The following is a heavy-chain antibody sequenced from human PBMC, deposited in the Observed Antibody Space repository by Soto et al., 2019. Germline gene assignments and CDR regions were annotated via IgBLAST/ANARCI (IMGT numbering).Heavy chain of an antibody. CDR2: SRDKTRSYST. Sequence: EVQLVESGGGLVQPGGSLRLTCAASGFTFSDHFMDWIRQAPGKGLEWVGSSRDKTRSYSTAYAASVKGRFTISRDDSKNSLYLEMNYLRTEDTAVYFCVRVPVGPSKDFEYWGQGTLLAVSS. CDR1: GFTFSDHF. J-gene: IGHJ4*02. V-gene: IGHV3-72*01. CDR3: VRVPVGPSKDFEY. D-gene: IGHD1-26*01.